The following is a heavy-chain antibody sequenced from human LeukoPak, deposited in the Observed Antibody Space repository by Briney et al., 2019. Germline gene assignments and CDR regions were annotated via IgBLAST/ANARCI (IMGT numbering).Heavy chain of an antibody. V-gene: IGHV4-59*12. CDR1: GGSISSYY. CDR3: ARGGRLEYCSSTSCAPFGY. J-gene: IGHJ4*02. Sequence: SETLSLTCTVSGGSISSYYWSWIRQPPGKGLEWIGYIYYSGSTNYNPSLKSRVTISVDTSKNQFSLKLSSVTAADTAVYYCARGGRLEYCSSTSCAPFGYWGQGTLVTVSS. D-gene: IGHD2-2*01. CDR2: IYYSGST.